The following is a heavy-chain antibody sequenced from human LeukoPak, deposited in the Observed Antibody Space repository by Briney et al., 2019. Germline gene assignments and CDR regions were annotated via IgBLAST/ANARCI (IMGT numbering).Heavy chain of an antibody. CDR2: INSDGSST. D-gene: IGHD1-1*01. CDR3: ARGIDDGDNWFDP. V-gene: IGHV3-74*01. J-gene: IGHJ5*02. Sequence: GGSLRLSCAASGFTFSSYWMHWVRQAPGKGLVWVSRINSDGSSTSYADSVKGRFTISRDNSKNTLYLQMNSLRAEDTALYYCARGIDDGDNWFDPWGQGTLVTVSS. CDR1: GFTFSSYW.